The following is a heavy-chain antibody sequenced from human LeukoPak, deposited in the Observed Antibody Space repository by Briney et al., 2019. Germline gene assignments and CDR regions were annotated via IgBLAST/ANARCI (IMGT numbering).Heavy chain of an antibody. CDR3: ARSLPYGTTWYGRSDF. V-gene: IGHV3-30*02. CDR1: GLTFTNHG. D-gene: IGHD6-13*01. Sequence: PGGSLRLSCVTSGLTFTNHGFHWLRQAAGKGLEWVAFVRNDGFDTYHSNSVKGRFSISRDDSRNTVYLQMNSLRAEDTAIYYCARSLPYGTTWYGRSDFWGQGTLVTVSS. J-gene: IGHJ4*02. CDR2: VRNDGFDT.